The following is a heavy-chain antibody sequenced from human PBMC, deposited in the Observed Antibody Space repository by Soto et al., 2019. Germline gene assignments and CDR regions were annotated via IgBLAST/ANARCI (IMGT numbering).Heavy chain of an antibody. CDR1: GGSFSGYY. CDR2: INHSGST. D-gene: IGHD6-25*01. CDR3: ARDLNREQRGLDS. Sequence: SETLSLTCAVYGGSFSGYYWSWIRQPPGKGLEWIGEINHSGSTNYNPSLKSRVTISVDTSRNQFSLKLSSVTAADTAVYYCARDLNREQRGLDSWGQGTLVTVSS. V-gene: IGHV4-34*01. J-gene: IGHJ4*02.